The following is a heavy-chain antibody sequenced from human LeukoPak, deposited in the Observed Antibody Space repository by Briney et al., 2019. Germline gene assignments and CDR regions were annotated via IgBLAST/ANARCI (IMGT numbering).Heavy chain of an antibody. V-gene: IGHV3-21*03. J-gene: IGHJ4*02. CDR2: ISGSSTYI. Sequence: GGSLRLSCAASGFTFSSYRMDWVRQTPGKGLEWVSSISGSSTYIDYADSVKGRFTISRDNAKNSLYLQMNSLRAEDTAVYYCASTPRDYDILTGWVPDYWGQGTLVTVSS. CDR1: GFTFSSYR. D-gene: IGHD3-9*01. CDR3: ASTPRDYDILTGWVPDY.